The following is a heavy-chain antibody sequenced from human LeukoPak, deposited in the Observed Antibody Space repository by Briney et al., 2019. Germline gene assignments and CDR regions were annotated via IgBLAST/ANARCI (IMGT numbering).Heavy chain of an antibody. Sequence: SETLSLTCTVSGGSITSYYWSWIRQPAGKGLEWIGRIYTSGSTNYNPSLKSRVTISVDKSMNQLSLKLSSVTAADTAVYYCARDCTDTYCYSYYFDYWGQGTLVTVSS. J-gene: IGHJ4*02. CDR3: ARDCTDTYCYSYYFDY. D-gene: IGHD2-15*01. CDR2: IYTSGST. CDR1: GGSITSYY. V-gene: IGHV4-4*07.